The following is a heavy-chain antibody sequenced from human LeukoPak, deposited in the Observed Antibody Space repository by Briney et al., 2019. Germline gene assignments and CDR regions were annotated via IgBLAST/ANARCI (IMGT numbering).Heavy chain of an antibody. Sequence: SETLSLTCTVSGDSISRYYWSWIRQPAGKGLEWIGRIYNGGIITYNPSLKSRVTMSIDTSNNQFSLRLRFVTAADTAVYYCARERELGFDPWGQGTLVTVSS. CDR1: GDSISRYY. CDR3: ARERELGFDP. J-gene: IGHJ5*02. CDR2: IYNGGII. V-gene: IGHV4-4*07. D-gene: IGHD1-7*01.